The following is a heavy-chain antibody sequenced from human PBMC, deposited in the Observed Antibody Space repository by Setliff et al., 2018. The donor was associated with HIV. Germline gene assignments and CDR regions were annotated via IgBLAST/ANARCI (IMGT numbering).Heavy chain of an antibody. J-gene: IGHJ4*02. Sequence: NPSETLSLTCTSSGDSISGYYWSWIRQPAGKGLEWIGRMHTSGNTNYNPSLKSRVTMSVDTSKNQFSLRLSSVTAADTAVYYCARVWYNVDIVATIIAVAGRKGYFDYWGQGTLVTVSS. CDR2: MHTSGNT. CDR3: ARVWYNVDIVATIIAVAGRKGYFDY. CDR1: GDSISGYY. D-gene: IGHD5-12*01. V-gene: IGHV4-4*07.